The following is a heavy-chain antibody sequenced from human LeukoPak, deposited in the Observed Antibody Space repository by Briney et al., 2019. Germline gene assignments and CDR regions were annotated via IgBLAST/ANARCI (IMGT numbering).Heavy chain of an antibody. CDR1: GYTFTSYD. J-gene: IGHJ4*02. CDR3: ARASRTLLRFLEWLAGYYFDY. Sequence: ASVKVSCKASGYTFTSYDINRVRQATGQGLEWMGWMNPNSGNTGYAQKFQGRVTMTRNTSISTAYMELSSLRSEDTAVYYCARASRTLLRFLEWLAGYYFDYWGQGTLVTVSS. CDR2: MNPNSGNT. D-gene: IGHD3-3*01. V-gene: IGHV1-8*01.